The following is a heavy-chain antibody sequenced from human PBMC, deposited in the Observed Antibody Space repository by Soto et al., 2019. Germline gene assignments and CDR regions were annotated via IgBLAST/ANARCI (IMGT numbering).Heavy chain of an antibody. V-gene: IGHV4-34*01. J-gene: IGHJ4*02. CDR1: NGSFSKYY. CDR2: INQSGAT. D-gene: IGHD3-10*01. Sequence: QLQQWGAGLLKPSETLSLTCAVYNGSFSKYYWNWIRQSPGKGLEWIGEINQSGATNYNPSLKSRVTISVDTSKNQFSLKLKSLTAADTAVYYCARGYYYALGSSFPYWGQGTLVTVSS. CDR3: ARGYYYALGSSFPY.